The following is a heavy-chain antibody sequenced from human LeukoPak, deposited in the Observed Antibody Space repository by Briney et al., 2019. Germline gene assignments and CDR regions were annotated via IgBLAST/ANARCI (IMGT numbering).Heavy chain of an antibody. CDR3: ARAATSGGYYYYYYMDV. V-gene: IGHV3-11*04. J-gene: IGHJ6*03. D-gene: IGHD2-15*01. Sequence: PGGSLRLSCAASGFTFSDYYMSWIRQAPGKGLEWVAYITSSGDDIYYADSVKGRFTISRDNAKNSLYLQMNSLGAEDTAVYYCARAATSGGYYYYYYMDVWGKGTTVTVSS. CDR2: ITSSGDDI. CDR1: GFTFSDYY.